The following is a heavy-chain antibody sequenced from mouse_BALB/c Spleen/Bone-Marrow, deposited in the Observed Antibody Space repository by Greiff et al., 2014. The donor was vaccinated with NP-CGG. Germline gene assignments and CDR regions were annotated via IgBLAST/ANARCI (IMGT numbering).Heavy chain of an antibody. CDR3: TRYGNSHYYAMDY. Sequence: QVQLQQSGAELVRPGASVKLSCRASGYTFTSYSINWVKQRPGQGLEWVGNIYPSDSYTNYNQRFKDKATLTVDKSSSTAYMQLSSPTSEDSAVYYCTRYGNSHYYAMDYWGQGTSVTVSS. CDR2: IYPSDSYT. D-gene: IGHD1-1*01. CDR1: GYTFTSYS. V-gene: IGHV1-69*02. J-gene: IGHJ4*01.